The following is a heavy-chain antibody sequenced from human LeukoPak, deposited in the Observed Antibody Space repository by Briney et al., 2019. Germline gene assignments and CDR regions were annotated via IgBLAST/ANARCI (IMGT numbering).Heavy chain of an antibody. CDR3: ARDQIMMVRGVMLPRNYFDY. J-gene: IGHJ4*02. CDR1: GGSISSGGYY. D-gene: IGHD3-10*01. CDR2: IYYSGST. V-gene: IGHV4-31*03. Sequence: TSETLSLTCTVSGGSISSGGYYWSWIRQHPGKGLEWIGYIYYSGSTYYNPSLKSRVTISVDTSKNQFSLKLSSVTAADTAVYYCARDQIMMVRGVMLPRNYFDYWGQGTLVTVSS.